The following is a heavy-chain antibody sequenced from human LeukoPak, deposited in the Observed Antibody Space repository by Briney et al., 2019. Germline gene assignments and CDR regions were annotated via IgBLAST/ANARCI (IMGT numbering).Heavy chain of an antibody. CDR2: ISSSGNNI. CDR3: ARDGGWKGGTDY. V-gene: IGHV3-11*01. Sequence: AGGSLRLSCAASRFTFSDYYMSWIRQAPGKGLEWVSYISSSGNNIHYGDSVKGRFTISRDNAKNLLYLQMNSLRAEDTAVYYCARDGGWKGGTDYWGQGTLVTVSS. J-gene: IGHJ4*02. D-gene: IGHD6-19*01. CDR1: RFTFSDYY.